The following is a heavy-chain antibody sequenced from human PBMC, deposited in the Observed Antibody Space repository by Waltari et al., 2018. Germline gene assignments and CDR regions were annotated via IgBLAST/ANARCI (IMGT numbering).Heavy chain of an antibody. Sequence: EVQLVESGGGLIQPGGTLRLSCAASGFPPRLNYMSWVRQAPGKGLERSSVLYPPRPTYSADSVRGRFTISRDDSNNTLFLHLNTLRADDTAKYYCARAGLGSPLDWMRLLDLWGQGTQVTVSS. CDR1: GFPPRLNY. CDR3: ARAGLGSPLDWMRLLDL. D-gene: IGHD2-21*02. J-gene: IGHJ5*02. CDR2: LYPPRPT. V-gene: IGHV3-53*01.